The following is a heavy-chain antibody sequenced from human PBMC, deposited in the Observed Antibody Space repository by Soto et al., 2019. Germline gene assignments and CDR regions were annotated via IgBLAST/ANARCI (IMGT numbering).Heavy chain of an antibody. Sequence: QLQLQESGSGLVKPSQTLSLTCAVSGGSIRSGGYSWSWIRQPPGKGLEWIGYIYHSGSTYYNPSLKSRVTISVDRSKNQFSLKLSSVTAADTAVYYWAAGGGLPRYYWGQGTLVTVSS. V-gene: IGHV4-30-2*01. CDR1: GGSIRSGGYS. J-gene: IGHJ4*02. CDR3: AAGGGLPRYY. D-gene: IGHD5-12*01. CDR2: IYHSGST.